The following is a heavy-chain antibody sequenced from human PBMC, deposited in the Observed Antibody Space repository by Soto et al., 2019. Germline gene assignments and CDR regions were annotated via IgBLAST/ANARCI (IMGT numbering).Heavy chain of an antibody. D-gene: IGHD2-15*01. CDR2: IYYSGGT. CDR1: GGSISSGGYY. J-gene: IGHJ4*02. Sequence: QVQLQESGPGLVKPSQTLSLTCTVSGGSISSGGYYWSWIRQHPGKGLEWIGYIYYSGGTYYNPSRKSRVTITVDTAKNHCSLKLSSVTAADPAVYYCARGPPLLHWGQGTLVTVSS. V-gene: IGHV4-31*03. CDR3: ARGPPLLH.